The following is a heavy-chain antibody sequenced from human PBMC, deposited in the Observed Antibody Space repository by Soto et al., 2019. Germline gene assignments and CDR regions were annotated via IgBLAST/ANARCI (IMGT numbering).Heavy chain of an antibody. CDR1: GDSVSSNSAA. Sequence: PSQTLSLTCAISGDSVSSNSAAWNWTRQSPSRGLEWLGRTYYRSKWYNDYAVSIKSRITINRDTSKNQFSLELDSVSPEDTAVYYCARSSGWLDYWGQGTLVTVSS. J-gene: IGHJ4*02. CDR2: TYYRSKWYN. CDR3: ARSSGWLDY. V-gene: IGHV6-1*01. D-gene: IGHD6-19*01.